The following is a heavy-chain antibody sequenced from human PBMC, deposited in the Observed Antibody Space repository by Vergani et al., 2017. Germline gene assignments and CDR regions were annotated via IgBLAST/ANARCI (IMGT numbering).Heavy chain of an antibody. D-gene: IGHD3-22*01. V-gene: IGHV4-39*07. CDR2: IYYSGST. J-gene: IGHJ4*02. CDR3: ARDGYYDSSGSSY. Sequence: QVQLQESGPGLVKPSQTLSLTCTVSGGSISSGDYYWSWIRQPPGKGLEWIGSIYYSGSTYYNPSLKSRVTISVDTSKNQFSLKLRAVTAADTAVYYCARDGYYDSSGSSYWGQGTLVTVSS. CDR1: GGSISSGDYY.